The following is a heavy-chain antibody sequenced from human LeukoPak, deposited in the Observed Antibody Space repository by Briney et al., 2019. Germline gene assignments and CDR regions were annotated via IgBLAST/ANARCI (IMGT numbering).Heavy chain of an antibody. V-gene: IGHV1-2*02. CDR3: ARDMRRGDGYDILTGSPLFPY. Sequence: ASVKVSCKASGCTFTGYYMHWVRQAPGQGLEWMGWINPNSGGTNYAQKFQGRVTMTRDTSISTAYMELSRLRSDDTAVYYCARDMRRGDGYDILTGSPLFPYWGQGTLVTVSS. CDR2: INPNSGGT. CDR1: GCTFTGYY. D-gene: IGHD3-9*01. J-gene: IGHJ4*02.